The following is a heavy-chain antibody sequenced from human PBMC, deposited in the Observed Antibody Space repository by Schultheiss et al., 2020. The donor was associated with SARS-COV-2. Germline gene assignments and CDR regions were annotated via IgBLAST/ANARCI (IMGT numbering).Heavy chain of an antibody. J-gene: IGHJ3*02. CDR2: IKSRANGGTI. D-gene: IGHD1-26*01. CDR1: GGSISSGGYY. Sequence: GGSLRLSCTVSGGSISSGGYYWSWIRQHPGKGLEWVGRIKSRANGGTIEYAAPARGRFTISRDDSKNTVWLQMSSLKTEDTAVYYCAAGGIGIDIWGLGTTVTVAS. V-gene: IGHV3-15*07. CDR3: AAGGIGIDI.